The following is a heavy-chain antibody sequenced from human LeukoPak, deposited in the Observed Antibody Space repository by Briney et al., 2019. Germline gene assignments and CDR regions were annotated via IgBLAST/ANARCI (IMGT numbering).Heavy chain of an antibody. CDR3: ARGGGDFYYMDV. Sequence: SATLSLTCAVSGGSFIGYHWSWIRQPPGKGLEWIGEINHGGSTSYNPSLKTRVIISVDTSKHQFSLKLSSVTAADTAVYYCARGGGDFYYMDVWDIGTTVTVSS. J-gene: IGHJ6*03. V-gene: IGHV4-34*01. CDR2: INHGGST. D-gene: IGHD1-26*01. CDR1: GGSFIGYH.